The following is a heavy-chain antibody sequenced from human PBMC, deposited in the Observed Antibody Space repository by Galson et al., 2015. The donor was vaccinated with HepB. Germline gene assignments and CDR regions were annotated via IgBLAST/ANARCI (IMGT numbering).Heavy chain of an antibody. D-gene: IGHD3-9*01. CDR1: GFTFSSYA. CDR3: AKHPDYDIVTAYYMDV. V-gene: IGHV3-23*01. CDR2: ISGSGGT. Sequence: SLRLSCAASGFTFSSYAMSWVRQAPGKGLEWVSAISGSGGTNYADSVKGRFTIPRDKSKNTLYLQMNRLRAEDTAVYYCAKHPDYDIVTAYYMDVWGKGTTVTVSS. J-gene: IGHJ6*03.